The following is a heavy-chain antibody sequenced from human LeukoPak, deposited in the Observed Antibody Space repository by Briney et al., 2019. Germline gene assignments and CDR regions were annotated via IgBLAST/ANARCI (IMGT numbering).Heavy chain of an antibody. J-gene: IGHJ3*02. D-gene: IGHD3-22*01. CDR1: GGSIISGGYS. V-gene: IGHV4-30-2*01. CDR3: ARDLIGYYDSSGYYRRGAFDI. CDR2: IYHSGST. Sequence: SETLSLTCAVSGGSIISGGYSWSWIRQPPGRGLEWIGYIYHSGSTYYNPSLKSRVTISVDRSKNQFSLKLSSVTAADTAVYYCARDLIGYYDSSGYYRRGAFDIWGQGTMVTVSS.